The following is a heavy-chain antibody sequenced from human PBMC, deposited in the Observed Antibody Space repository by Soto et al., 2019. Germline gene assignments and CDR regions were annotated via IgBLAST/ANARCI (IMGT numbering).Heavy chain of an antibody. D-gene: IGHD3-10*01. CDR2: IYWDDSK. J-gene: IGHJ4*02. CDR1: GFSLSTSGVG. V-gene: IGHV2-5*02. CDR3: EHKVYGGSQRDY. Sequence: QITLKESGPTLVKPTQTLTLTCTFSGFSLSTSGVGVGWIRQPPGKALEWLAVIYWDDSKHYSPSLVSRLTIAKPPSKTQVVPTMTNMAPAATGSYYWEHKVYGGSQRDYWDQGTPVTVSS.